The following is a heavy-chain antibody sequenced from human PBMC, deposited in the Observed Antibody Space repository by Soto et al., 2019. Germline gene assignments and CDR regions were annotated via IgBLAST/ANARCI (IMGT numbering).Heavy chain of an antibody. D-gene: IGHD3-22*01. Sequence: ASVKVSCKASGYTFTRYAIHWVRQAPGQGLEWLGWINAGTGIATYSQKFQGRVTLTTDTSTNTGYMELRSLTSDDTAVYFCATEPIYYNDGSGYYPLGHWGQGTLVTV. CDR3: ATEPIYYNDGSGYYPLGH. J-gene: IGHJ4*02. CDR2: INAGTGIA. V-gene: IGHV1-3*01. CDR1: GYTFTRYA.